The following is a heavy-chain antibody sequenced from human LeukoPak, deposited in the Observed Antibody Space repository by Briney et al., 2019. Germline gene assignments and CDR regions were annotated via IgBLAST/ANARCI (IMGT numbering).Heavy chain of an antibody. D-gene: IGHD2-21*02. CDR2: IKTDGSEK. CDR3: ARGTYGGDGY. J-gene: IGHJ4*02. V-gene: IGHV3-7*01. Sequence: PGGSLRLSCAASGFIFSNYAMIWVRQTPGKGLEWVASIKTDGSEKYYVDSVKGRFTISRDNAEKSLYLQMSSLRAEDTAVYYCARGTYGGDGYWGQGTLVTVSS. CDR1: GFIFSNYA.